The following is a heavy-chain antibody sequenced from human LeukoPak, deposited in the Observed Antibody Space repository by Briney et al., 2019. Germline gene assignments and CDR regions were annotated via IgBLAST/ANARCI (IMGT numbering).Heavy chain of an antibody. CDR3: ARDGGGAAMVRGVIQYYYYYGMDV. J-gene: IGHJ6*04. Sequence: GGSLRLSCAASGFTFSSYAMHWVRQAPGKGLEWVAVISYDGSNKYYADSVKGRFTISRDNSKNTLYLQMNSLRAEGTAVYYCARDGGGAAMVRGVIQYYYYYGMDVWGKGTTVTVSS. V-gene: IGHV3-30*04. D-gene: IGHD3-10*01. CDR1: GFTFSSYA. CDR2: ISYDGSNK.